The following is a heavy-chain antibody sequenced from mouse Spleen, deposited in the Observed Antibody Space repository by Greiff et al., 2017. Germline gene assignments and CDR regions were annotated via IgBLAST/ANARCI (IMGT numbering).Heavy chain of an antibody. D-gene: IGHD3-1*01. CDR1: GYSITSGYY. CDR2: ISYDGSN. J-gene: IGHJ4*01. Sequence: ESGPGLVKPSQSLSLTCSVTGYSITSGYYWNWIRQFPGNKLEWMGYISYDGSNNYNPSLKNRISITRDTSKNQFFLKLNSVTTEDTATYYCARDRVLPYAMDYWGQGTSVTVSS. CDR3: ARDRVLPYAMDY. V-gene: IGHV3-6*01.